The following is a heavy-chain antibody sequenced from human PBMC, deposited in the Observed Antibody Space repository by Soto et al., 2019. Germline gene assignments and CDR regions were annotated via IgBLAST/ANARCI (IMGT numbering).Heavy chain of an antibody. Sequence: QVHLQQWGAGLLKPSETLSLTCAVYGGSFTGYYCSWIRQPPGKGLEWIGEINHRGSTNYNPSLRSRATLSVDTAKTQFSPQLNSVAAADSAVYHCGTSYFDFWSGYYRGYYFNYWGQGTLVTVFS. V-gene: IGHV4-34*01. CDR3: GTSYFDFWSGYYRGYYFNY. CDR2: INHRGST. D-gene: IGHD3-3*01. CDR1: GGSFTGYY. J-gene: IGHJ4*02.